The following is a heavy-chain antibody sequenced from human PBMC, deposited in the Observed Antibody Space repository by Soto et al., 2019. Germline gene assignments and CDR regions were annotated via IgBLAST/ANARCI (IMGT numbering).Heavy chain of an antibody. J-gene: IGHJ5*02. Sequence: SETLSLTCTVSGGSISSYYWSWIRQPPGKGLEWIGYIYYSGSTNYNPSLKSRVTISVDTSKNQFSLKLSSVTAADTAVYYCARWNYVGYCSSTSCYERDDLWFDPWGQGTLVTVSS. D-gene: IGHD2-2*01. V-gene: IGHV4-59*01. CDR3: ARWNYVGYCSSTSCYERDDLWFDP. CDR1: GGSISSYY. CDR2: IYYSGST.